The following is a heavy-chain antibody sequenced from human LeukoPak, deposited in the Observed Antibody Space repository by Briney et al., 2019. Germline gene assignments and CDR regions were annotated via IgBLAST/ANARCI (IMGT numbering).Heavy chain of an antibody. CDR2: ISSSSSTI. D-gene: IGHD3-3*01. J-gene: IGHJ6*03. CDR3: ARSAASYYYYYMDV. CDR1: GFTFSSYS. Sequence: GGSLRLSCAASGFTFSSYSMNWVRQAPGKGLGWVSYISSSSSTIYDADSVKGRFTISRDNAKNSLYLQMNSLRAEETAVYYCARSAASYYYYYMDVWGKGNTGTVSS. V-gene: IGHV3-48*04.